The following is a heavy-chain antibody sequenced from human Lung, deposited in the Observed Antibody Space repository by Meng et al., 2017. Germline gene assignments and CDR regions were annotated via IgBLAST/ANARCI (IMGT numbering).Heavy chain of an antibody. CDR2: IGHSGFT. CDR3: VRSSAWVRTGFDP. Sequence: QRQESGPGLVKPSEALSPTCSVSGGSISTSGYYWGWIRQPPGKGLEWIGSIGHSGFTYYTPSLKSRVAVSLDTSKSQFSLMLTSVTAADTAVYYCVRSSAWVRTGFDPWGQGTLVTVSS. D-gene: IGHD6-19*01. J-gene: IGHJ5*02. V-gene: IGHV4-39*01. CDR1: GGSISTSGYY.